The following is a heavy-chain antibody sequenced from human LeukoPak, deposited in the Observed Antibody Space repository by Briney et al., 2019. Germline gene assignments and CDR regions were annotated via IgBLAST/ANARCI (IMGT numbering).Heavy chain of an antibody. J-gene: IGHJ4*02. D-gene: IGHD4-17*01. V-gene: IGHV3-23*01. CDR1: GFTFSSYA. CDR2: ISGSGGST. Sequence: QSGGSLRLSCAASGFTFSSYAMSWVRQAPGKGLEWVSAISGSGGSTYYADSVKGRFTISRDNSKNTLYLQMNSLRAEDTAVYYCAKDHGYGDYKGEYYFDYWGQGTLVTVSS. CDR3: AKDHGYGDYKGEYYFDY.